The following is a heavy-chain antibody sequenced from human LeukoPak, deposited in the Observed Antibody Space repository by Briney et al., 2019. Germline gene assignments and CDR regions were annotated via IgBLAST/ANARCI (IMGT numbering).Heavy chain of an antibody. CDR1: GYTFITYG. CDR2: INPNSGGT. Sequence: ASVKVSCKASGYTFITYGINWVRQAPGQGLEWMGWINPNSGGTNYAQKFQGRVTMTRDTSISTAYMELSRLKSDDTAFYYCAKYYYDSYEGYYFDYWGQGTLVTVSS. D-gene: IGHD3-22*01. V-gene: IGHV1-2*02. CDR3: AKYYYDSYEGYYFDY. J-gene: IGHJ4*02.